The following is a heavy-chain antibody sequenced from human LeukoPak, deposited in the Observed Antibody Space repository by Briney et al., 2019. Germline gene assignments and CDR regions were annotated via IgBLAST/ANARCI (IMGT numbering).Heavy chain of an antibody. Sequence: PGRSLRLSCAASGFTFSSYGMHWVRQAPGKGLEWVAVIWYDGSNKCYADSVKGRFTISRDNSKNTLYLQMNSLRAEDTAVYYCAKSQKGYSYGYYFDYWGQGTLVTVSS. CDR3: AKSQKGYSYGYYFDY. CDR1: GFTFSSYG. D-gene: IGHD5-18*01. V-gene: IGHV3-33*06. J-gene: IGHJ4*02. CDR2: IWYDGSNK.